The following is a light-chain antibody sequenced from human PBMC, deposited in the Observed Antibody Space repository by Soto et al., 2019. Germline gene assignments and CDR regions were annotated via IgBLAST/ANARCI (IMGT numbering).Light chain of an antibody. CDR1: SSNIGAGYD. CDR3: QSYDRSLSGSGVL. Sequence: QAVVTQPPSVSGAPGQRVTISCTGSSSNIGAGYDVHWYQQLPGTAPKLLIYGNSNRPSGVPDRFSGSKSGTSASLAITGLQAEDEADYYCQSYDRSLSGSGVLFGGGTKVTVL. J-gene: IGLJ2*01. CDR2: GNS. V-gene: IGLV1-40*01.